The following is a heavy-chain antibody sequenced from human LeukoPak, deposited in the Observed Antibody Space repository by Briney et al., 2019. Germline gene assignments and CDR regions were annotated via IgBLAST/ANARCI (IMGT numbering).Heavy chain of an antibody. Sequence: GGSLRLSCAASGFTFSTYAMSWVRQGPGKGLEWVSAISGSGTRTYYADSVKGRFTVSRDNSKNTLYLQMNSLRAEDTAIYCCAREPTAAGYVDYWGQGTLATVSS. CDR1: GFTFSTYA. D-gene: IGHD3-16*01. CDR3: AREPTAAGYVDY. J-gene: IGHJ4*02. CDR2: ISGSGTRT. V-gene: IGHV3-23*01.